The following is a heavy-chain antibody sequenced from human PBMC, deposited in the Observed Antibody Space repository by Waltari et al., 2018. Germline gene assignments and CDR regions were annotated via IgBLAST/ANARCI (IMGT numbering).Heavy chain of an antibody. CDR3: AREGDTGERRYVDY. V-gene: IGHV1-69*05. CDR2: IIPIFGTA. D-gene: IGHD3-16*01. Sequence: VQLVQSGAEVKKPGSSVKVSCQASGGTFSIYAISWVRRAPGQGLEWMGGIIPIFGTANYAQKFQGRVTITTDESTSTAYMELSSLRSEDTAVYYCAREGDTGERRYVDYWGQGTLVTVSS. J-gene: IGHJ4*02. CDR1: GGTFSIYA.